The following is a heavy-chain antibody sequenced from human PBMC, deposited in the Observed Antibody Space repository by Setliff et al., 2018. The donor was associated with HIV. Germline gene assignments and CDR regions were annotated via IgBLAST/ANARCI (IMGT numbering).Heavy chain of an antibody. J-gene: IGHJ5*02. CDR1: GGTFSGYA. Sequence: ASVKVSCKASGGTFSGYAISWVRQAPGQGLELMGIINPRGGSTNYAQKFQGRVNMTRDTSTTTFYMELISLKSEDTAMYYCARDSNEGSDWSNGGWFDPWGPGTLVTVSS. D-gene: IGHD3-9*01. V-gene: IGHV1-46*01. CDR2: INPRGGST. CDR3: ARDSNEGSDWSNGGWFDP.